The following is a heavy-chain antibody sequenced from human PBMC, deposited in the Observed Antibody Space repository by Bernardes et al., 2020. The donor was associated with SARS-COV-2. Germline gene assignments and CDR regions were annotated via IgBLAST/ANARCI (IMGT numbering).Heavy chain of an antibody. D-gene: IGHD1-26*01. V-gene: IGHV3-30-3*01. CDR1: GFTFSSYA. J-gene: IGHJ5*02. Sequence: GGSLRLSCAASGFTFSSYAMHWVRKAPGKGLEWVEVISYDGSNKYYADSVKGRFTISRDNSKNTLYLQMNSLRAEDTAVYYCARPVGGSYLSWFDPWGQGTLVTVSS. CDR3: ARPVGGSYLSWFDP. CDR2: ISYDGSNK.